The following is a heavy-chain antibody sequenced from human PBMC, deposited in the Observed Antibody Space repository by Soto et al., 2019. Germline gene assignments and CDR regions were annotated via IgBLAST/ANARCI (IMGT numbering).Heavy chain of an antibody. Sequence: GASVKVSCKASGYTFTNYDIHWVRQATGEGLEWMGWINPNSGNIGYAEKFQGRVIMTRNTSISTDYMEVTSLRAEDTAVYYCAKVLFHLMVRGPHGAFDIWGQGTMVTVSS. D-gene: IGHD3-10*01. CDR1: GYTFTNYD. CDR2: INPNSGNI. V-gene: IGHV1-8*01. J-gene: IGHJ3*02. CDR3: AKVLFHLMVRGPHGAFDI.